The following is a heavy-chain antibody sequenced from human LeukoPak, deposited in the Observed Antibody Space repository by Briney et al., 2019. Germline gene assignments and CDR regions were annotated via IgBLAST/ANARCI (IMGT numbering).Heavy chain of an antibody. D-gene: IGHD5-24*01. J-gene: IGHJ4*02. CDR3: ARKGRDGYNYFDY. Sequence: GESLQISSQGSGSTFTSYWIGWVRQMPGKGLECMGIIYPGGSDTRYSPSFQGQVTISADKSISTAYLQWSSLKASDTAMYYCARKGRDGYNYFDYWGQGTLVTVSS. V-gene: IGHV5-51*01. CDR2: IYPGGSDT. CDR1: GSTFTSYW.